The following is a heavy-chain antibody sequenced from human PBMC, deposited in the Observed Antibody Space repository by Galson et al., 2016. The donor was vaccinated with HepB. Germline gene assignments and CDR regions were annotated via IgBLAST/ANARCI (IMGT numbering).Heavy chain of an antibody. CDR1: EFTFSSYA. CDR3: AKCLWVRGVYPFDP. D-gene: IGHD3-10*01. J-gene: IGHJ5*02. CDR2: ISGSGGST. V-gene: IGHV3-23*01. Sequence: SLRLSCAASEFTFSSYAMNWVRQAPGKGQEWVSAISGSGGSTSYADSVKGRFTISRDNSKNTLYLQMNSLRAEDTAVYYCAKCLWVRGVYPFDPWGQGTLVTVSS.